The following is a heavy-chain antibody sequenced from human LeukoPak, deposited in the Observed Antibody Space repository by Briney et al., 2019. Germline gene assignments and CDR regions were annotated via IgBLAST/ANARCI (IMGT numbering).Heavy chain of an antibody. J-gene: IGHJ3*02. CDR3: ARDRAPTVTTDVDAFDI. D-gene: IGHD4-17*01. V-gene: IGHV3-21*01. CDR1: GFTFSSYS. Sequence: GGSLRLSCADSGFTFSSYSMNCVRQAPGKGLEGVSSISSSSSYIYYADSVKGRFTISRDNAKNSLYLQMNSLRAEDTAVYYCARDRAPTVTTDVDAFDIWGQGTMVTVSS. CDR2: ISSSSSYI.